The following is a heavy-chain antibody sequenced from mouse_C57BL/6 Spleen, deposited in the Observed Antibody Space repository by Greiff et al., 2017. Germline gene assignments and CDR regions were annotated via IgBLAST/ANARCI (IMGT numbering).Heavy chain of an antibody. CDR1: GFTFSSYA. J-gene: IGHJ2*01. CDR2: ISDGGSYT. D-gene: IGHD4-1*01. V-gene: IGHV5-4*03. CDR3: ARGRLGPFDD. Sequence: EVKVVESGGGLVKPGGSLKLSCAASGFTFSSYAMSWVRQTPEKRLEWVATISDGGSYTYYPDNVKGRFTISRDNAKNNLYLQMSHLKSEDTAMYYCARGRLGPFDDWGQGTTLTVSS.